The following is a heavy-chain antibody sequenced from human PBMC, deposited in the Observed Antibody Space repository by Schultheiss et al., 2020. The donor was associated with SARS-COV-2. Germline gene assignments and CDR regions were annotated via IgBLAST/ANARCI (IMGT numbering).Heavy chain of an antibody. J-gene: IGHJ6*02. CDR2: ISGSGGST. CDR1: GFTFSSYA. V-gene: IGHV3-23*01. D-gene: IGHD3-3*01. Sequence: GGSLRLSCAASGFTFSSYAMSWVRQAPGKGLEWVSAISGSGGSTYYADSVKGRFTISRDNSKNTLYLQMNSLRAEDTAVYYCARESQSGYDFWSGYSVSFWLDVWGQGTTVTVSS. CDR3: ARESQSGYDFWSGYSVSFWLDV.